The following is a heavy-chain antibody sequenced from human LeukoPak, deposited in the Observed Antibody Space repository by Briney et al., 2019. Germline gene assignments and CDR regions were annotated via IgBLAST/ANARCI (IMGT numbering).Heavy chain of an antibody. CDR1: GGSLSSGGYY. CDR3: ARDISPSNRGYDPLWSDY. Sequence: PSQTLSLTCSVSGGSLSSGGYYWTWIRQPAGKGPEWIGRIYTNGNTNYNPSLKSRVTMSVDTSKNQFSLNLSSVTAADTAVYYCARDISPSNRGYDPLWSDYWGQGTLVTVSS. J-gene: IGHJ4*02. D-gene: IGHD5-12*01. V-gene: IGHV4-61*02. CDR2: IYTNGNT.